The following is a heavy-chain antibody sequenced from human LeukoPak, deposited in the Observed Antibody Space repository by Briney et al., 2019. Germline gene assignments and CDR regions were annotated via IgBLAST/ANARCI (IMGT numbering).Heavy chain of an antibody. D-gene: IGHD3-9*01. CDR1: GFTFSSCA. J-gene: IGHJ4*02. Sequence: PGGSLRLSCAASGFTFSSCAMIWVRQAPGKGLEWVSTISGDGYSTFYADSVKGRFTISRDNSKNTLYLQMNSLRAEDTALYYCAKAISGYSRPTDYWGQGTLVTVSS. CDR2: ISGDGYST. CDR3: AKAISGYSRPTDY. V-gene: IGHV3-23*01.